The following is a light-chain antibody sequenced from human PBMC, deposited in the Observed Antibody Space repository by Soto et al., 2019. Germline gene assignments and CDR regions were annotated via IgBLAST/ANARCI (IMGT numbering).Light chain of an antibody. V-gene: IGKV1-8*01. CDR2: AAS. CDR1: QYITSY. CDR3: QQYYSYPRT. J-gene: IGKJ1*01. Sequence: IPMTQSPSSLSASTGDRVTITYRASQYITSYLAWYQQKPGKAPKLLIYAASTLQSGVPSRFSGSGSGTDFTLTITCLQSEDFATYYCQQYYSYPRTFGQGTKVDIK.